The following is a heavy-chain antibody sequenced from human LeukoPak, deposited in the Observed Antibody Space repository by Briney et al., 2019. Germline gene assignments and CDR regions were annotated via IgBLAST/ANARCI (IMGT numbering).Heavy chain of an antibody. J-gene: IGHJ4*02. D-gene: IGHD3-9*01. CDR2: ISGSGGST. Sequence: GGSLRLSCAASGFTFSSYAMSWVRQAPGKGLERVSAISGSGGSTYYADSVKGRFTISRDNSKNTLYLQMNSLRAEDTAVYYSAKDRGRYFDWSAFDYWGQGTLVTVSS. V-gene: IGHV3-23*01. CDR1: GFTFSSYA. CDR3: AKDRGRYFDWSAFDY.